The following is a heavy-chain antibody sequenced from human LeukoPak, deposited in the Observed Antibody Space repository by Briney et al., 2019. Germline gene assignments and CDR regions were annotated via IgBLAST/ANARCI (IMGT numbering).Heavy chain of an antibody. CDR3: AGYNYGHFDY. Sequence: SETLSLTCTVSGGSISSYYWNWLRQPAGKGLEWIGRIYSSGSTNYNPSLRSRVTMSVDTSKNQFSLKVRSVTAADTAVYYCAGYNYGHFDYWGQGTLVTVSS. V-gene: IGHV4-4*07. D-gene: IGHD5-18*01. J-gene: IGHJ4*02. CDR1: GGSISSYY. CDR2: IYSSGST.